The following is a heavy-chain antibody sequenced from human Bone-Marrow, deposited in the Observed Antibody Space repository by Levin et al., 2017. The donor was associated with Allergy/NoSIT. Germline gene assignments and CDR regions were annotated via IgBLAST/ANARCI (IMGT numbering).Heavy chain of an antibody. CDR2: INPNSGDT. CDR1: FSPFPPYF. V-gene: IGHV1-2*02. CDR3: SSISSAAFDM. D-gene: IGHD6-19*01. J-gene: IGHJ3*02. Sequence: SFPSSFSPFPPYFLPWVRLAPGQGLEWMGWINPNSGDTDSSQNFQGTVTMTRDTSISTAYMEVTSLTSNDTALYYCSSISSAAFDMWGQGTVVTVSS.